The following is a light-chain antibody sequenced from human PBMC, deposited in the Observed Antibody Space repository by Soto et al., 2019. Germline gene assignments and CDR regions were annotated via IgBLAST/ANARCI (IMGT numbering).Light chain of an antibody. Sequence: EIVLTQSPGTLSLSPGERATLSCRASQSVSSSYLAWYQQKPGQAPRLLIYGASSRATGIQDRFSGSGSGTDFTHTISRLEPEDFAVYYCQQYGSSPLTFGQGTKVEIK. CDR1: QSVSSSY. V-gene: IGKV3-20*01. CDR2: GAS. J-gene: IGKJ1*01. CDR3: QQYGSSPLT.